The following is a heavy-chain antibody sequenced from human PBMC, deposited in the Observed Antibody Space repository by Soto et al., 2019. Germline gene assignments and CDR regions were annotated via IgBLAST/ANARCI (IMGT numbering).Heavy chain of an antibody. Sequence: GGSLRLSCAASGFTFSSYEMNWVRQAPGKGLEWIAYISSSGSTIYYTDSVKGRFTISRDNAKKSLYLQMNSLGAEDTAVYYCASCFDATGYYYFTYWGQGTPVTVSA. J-gene: IGHJ4*02. CDR1: GFTFSSYE. V-gene: IGHV3-48*03. CDR3: ASCFDATGYYYFTY. CDR2: ISSSGSTI. D-gene: IGHD3-9*01.